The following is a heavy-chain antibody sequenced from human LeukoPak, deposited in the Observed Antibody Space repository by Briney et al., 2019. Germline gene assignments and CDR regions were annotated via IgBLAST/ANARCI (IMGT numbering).Heavy chain of an antibody. CDR1: GGSFSGYY. CDR3: AEETYYYDSSGSAWWGVFDY. V-gene: IGHV4-34*01. CDR2: INHSGST. J-gene: IGHJ4*02. D-gene: IGHD3-22*01. Sequence: SETLSLTCAVYGGSFSGYYWSWIRQPPGKGLEWIGEINHSGSTNYNPSLRSRVTISVDTSKNQFSLKLSSVTAADTAVYYCAEETYYYDSSGSAWWGVFDYWGQGTLVTVSS.